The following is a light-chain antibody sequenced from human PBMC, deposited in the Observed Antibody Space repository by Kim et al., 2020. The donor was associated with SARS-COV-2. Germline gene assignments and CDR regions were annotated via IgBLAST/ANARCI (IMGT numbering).Light chain of an antibody. CDR2: TAA. Sequence: LAATVSDRVTITCRASHNINSWLAWYQQRPGEAPQLLICTAATLESGVPSRFSGSGCGTEFTLPINILQPDDFATYRCQQYSSHPHTFGQGTKLEIK. CDR3: QQYSSHPHT. CDR1: HNINSW. J-gene: IGKJ2*01. V-gene: IGKV1-5*03.